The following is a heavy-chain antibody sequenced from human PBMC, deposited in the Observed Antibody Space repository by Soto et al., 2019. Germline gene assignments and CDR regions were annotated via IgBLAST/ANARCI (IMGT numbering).Heavy chain of an antibody. CDR1: GGSISSSSYY. J-gene: IGHJ5*02. CDR2: IYYSGST. Sequence: SETLSLTCTVSGGSISSSSYYWGWIRQPPGKGLEWIGSIYYSGSTYYNPSLKSRVTISVDTSKNQFSLKLSSVTAADTAVYYCARHVEPHYFTIFGVAPQPAFDPWGQGTLVTVSS. D-gene: IGHD3-3*01. CDR3: ARHVEPHYFTIFGVAPQPAFDP. V-gene: IGHV4-39*01.